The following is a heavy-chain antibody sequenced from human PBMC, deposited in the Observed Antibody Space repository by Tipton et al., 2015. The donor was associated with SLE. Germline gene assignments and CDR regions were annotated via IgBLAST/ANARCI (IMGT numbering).Heavy chain of an antibody. V-gene: IGHV4-4*02. Sequence: TLSLTCTVSSGSVTSLNWWTWVRQPPGKGLEWIGEVHHSGTTNYNPSLKSRVTISADTSKNLFSLELRSVTAADTALFYCVRVGDVNVVPGRSDCHFDYWGQGILVTVSS. J-gene: IGHJ4*02. CDR1: SGSVTSLNW. CDR3: VRVGDVNVVPGRSDCHFDY. D-gene: IGHD2-21*02. CDR2: VHHSGTT.